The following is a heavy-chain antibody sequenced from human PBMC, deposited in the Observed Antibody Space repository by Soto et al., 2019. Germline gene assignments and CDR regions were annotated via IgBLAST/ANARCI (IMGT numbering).Heavy chain of an antibody. D-gene: IGHD4-17*01. Sequence: QITLKESGPTLVKPTQTLTLTCTFSGFSLTTSGVGVGWIRQPPGKALEWLALIYWNDHKRYSPSLNNRLTITKDTSKNQVVLRVTNMDPVDTATYYRVHRGEFYRDYEDCWYFDLWGRGTLVTVSS. V-gene: IGHV2-5*01. J-gene: IGHJ2*01. CDR2: IYWNDHK. CDR3: VHRGEFYRDYEDCWYFDL. CDR1: GFSLTTSGVG.